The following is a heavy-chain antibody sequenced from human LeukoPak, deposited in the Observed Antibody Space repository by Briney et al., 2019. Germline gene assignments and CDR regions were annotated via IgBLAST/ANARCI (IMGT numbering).Heavy chain of an antibody. J-gene: IGHJ4*02. D-gene: IGHD2-8*01. CDR1: GYTFTSYD. V-gene: IGHV1-8*01. CDR2: MNPNSGNT. CDR3: AVLGYCTNGVCYRGVYFDY. Sequence: ASVKVSCKASGYTFTSYDINWVRQATGQGLEWMGWMNPNSGNTGYAQKFQGRVTMTRNTSISTAYMELSSLRSEDTAVYYCAVLGYCTNGVCYRGVYFDYWGQGTLVTVSS.